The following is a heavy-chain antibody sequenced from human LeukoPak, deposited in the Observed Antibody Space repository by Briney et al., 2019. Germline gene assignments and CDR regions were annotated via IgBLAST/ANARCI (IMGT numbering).Heavy chain of an antibody. CDR1: GFIFSSYW. J-gene: IGHJ6*02. D-gene: IGHD2-2*01. CDR3: ARDNQYCSSTSCYYYYYGMDV. Sequence: PGGSLRLSCAASGFIFSSYWMHWVRQAPGKGLEWVSSISSSSSYIYYADSVKGRFTISRDNAKNSLYLQMNSLRAEDTAVYYCARDNQYCSSTSCYYYYYGMDVWGQGTTVTVSS. V-gene: IGHV3-21*01. CDR2: ISSSSSYI.